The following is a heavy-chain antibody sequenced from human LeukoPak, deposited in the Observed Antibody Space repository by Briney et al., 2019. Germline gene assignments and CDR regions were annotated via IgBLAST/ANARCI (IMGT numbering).Heavy chain of an antibody. CDR3: AKDQGDRVGSSVS. J-gene: IGHJ4*02. Sequence: PGGSLRLSCATSEITFSSYVMSWVRQAPGKGLEWVSTISGGGLSTHYADSVKGRFTISRDNSENTLYLQMTSLRAEDTAVYYCAKDQGDRVGSSVSWGQGTLATVSS. CDR1: EITFSSYV. V-gene: IGHV3-23*01. D-gene: IGHD2-2*01. CDR2: ISGGGLST.